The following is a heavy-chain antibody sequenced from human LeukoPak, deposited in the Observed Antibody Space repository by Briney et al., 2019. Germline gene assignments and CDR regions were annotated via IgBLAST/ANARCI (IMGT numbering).Heavy chain of an antibody. D-gene: IGHD4-23*01. CDR2: IYYNGIT. Sequence: SETLSLACTVPGGSISSGHFYWSWIRQPPEKGLEYIGYIYYNGITFYNPSLRSRITISIDTSKNQFSLKLNSVTAADTAVYYCARDRSTVDYYGLDVWGQGTTVIVSS. CDR1: GGSISSGHFY. CDR3: ARDRSTVDYYGLDV. J-gene: IGHJ6*02. V-gene: IGHV4-30-4*01.